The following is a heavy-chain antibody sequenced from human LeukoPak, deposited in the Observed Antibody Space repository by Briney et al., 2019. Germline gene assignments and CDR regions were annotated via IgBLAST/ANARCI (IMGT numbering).Heavy chain of an antibody. D-gene: IGHD6-13*01. CDR2: IYYSGST. V-gene: IGHV4-30-4*01. CDR1: GGSISSGDYY. CDR3: ARVRSSWYGVGPFDY. J-gene: IGHJ4*02. Sequence: SETLSLPCTVSGGSISSGDYYWIWIHQPPGKAWGWLGTIYYSGSTYYNPSLKSRVTISVDTSKNQFSLKLSSVTAADTAVYYCARVRSSWYGVGPFDYWGQGTLVTVSS.